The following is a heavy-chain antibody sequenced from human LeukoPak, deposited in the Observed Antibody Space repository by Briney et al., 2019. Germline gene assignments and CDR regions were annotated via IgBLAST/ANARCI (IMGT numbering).Heavy chain of an antibody. CDR3: AGVRGAFDY. J-gene: IGHJ4*02. V-gene: IGHV4-59*08. CDR1: GGSISSDY. CDR2: IYYSGST. D-gene: IGHD3-10*01. Sequence: SETLSLTCTVSGGSISSDYWSWIRQPPGKGLEWIGYIYYSGSTNYNPSLKSRVTISVDTSKNQFSLKLSSVTAADTAVYYCAGVRGAFDYWGQGTLVTVSS.